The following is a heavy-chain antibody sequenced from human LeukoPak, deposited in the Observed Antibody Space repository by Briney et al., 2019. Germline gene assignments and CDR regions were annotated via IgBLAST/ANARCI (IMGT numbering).Heavy chain of an antibody. V-gene: IGHV1-2*02. Sequence: AASVKVSCKASGYPFTGYYVHWVRQAPGQGLEWMGCINPDSGGANYAQKFQGRVTMTRDTSISTAYVELTSDDRAVYYCARAGTRGDFDYWGQGTLVIVSS. D-gene: IGHD1-14*01. J-gene: IGHJ4*02. CDR2: INPDSGGA. CDR1: GYPFTGYY. CDR3: ARAGTRGDFDY.